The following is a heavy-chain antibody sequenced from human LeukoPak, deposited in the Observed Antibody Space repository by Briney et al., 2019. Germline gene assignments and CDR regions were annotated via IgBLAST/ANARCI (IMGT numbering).Heavy chain of an antibody. CDR2: IYYSGST. CDR3: ARQAGRIPMIIVAIDY. V-gene: IGHV4-39*01. J-gene: IGHJ4*02. Sequence: SETLSLTCTVSGGSISSSSYYWGWIRQPPGKGLEWIGSIYYSGSTYYNPSLKSRVTISVDTSKNQFSLKLSSVTAADRAVYYCARQAGRIPMIIVAIDYWGQGTLVTVSS. D-gene: IGHD3-22*01. CDR1: GGSISSSSYY.